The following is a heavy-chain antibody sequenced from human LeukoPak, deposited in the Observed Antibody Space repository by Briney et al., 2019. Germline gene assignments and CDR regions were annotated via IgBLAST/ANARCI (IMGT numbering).Heavy chain of an antibody. J-gene: IGHJ4*02. CDR1: GFTVSGNY. Sequence: GGSLRLSCAASGFTVSGNYMRWVRQAPGKGLEWVSLIYSGGTTYYADSVKGRFTISRDNSKNTLYLQMNSLSPEDTAVYYCARDREGQWGQGTLVTVSS. CDR2: IYSGGTT. CDR3: ARDREGQ. D-gene: IGHD1-26*01. V-gene: IGHV3-53*01.